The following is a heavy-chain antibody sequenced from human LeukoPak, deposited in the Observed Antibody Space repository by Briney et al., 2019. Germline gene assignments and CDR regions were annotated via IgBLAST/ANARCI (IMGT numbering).Heavy chain of an antibody. D-gene: IGHD6-13*01. CDR2: ISYDGNNK. CDR1: GFPFSSYA. J-gene: IGHJ2*01. V-gene: IGHV3-30-3*01. CDR3: AKGSSTYSITSYWYFDL. Sequence: GTSLRLSCAASGFPFSSYAMHWVRQAPGKGLEWVALISYDGNNKYYADSVKGRFTISRDNSKNTLFLQMNSLRAEDTAVYYCAKGSSTYSITSYWYFDLWGRGTLVTVSS.